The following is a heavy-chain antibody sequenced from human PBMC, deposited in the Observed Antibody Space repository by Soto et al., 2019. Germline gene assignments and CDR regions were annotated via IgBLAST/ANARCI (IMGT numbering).Heavy chain of an antibody. Sequence: PGGSLRLSCAASGFTFSSYAMSWVRQAPGKGLEWVSAISGSGGSTYYADSVKGRFTISRDNSKNTLYLQMNSLRAEDTAVYYCAKQQTRMITFGGVIVGRHAFDIWGQGTMVTVSS. CDR2: ISGSGGST. J-gene: IGHJ3*02. V-gene: IGHV3-23*01. D-gene: IGHD3-16*02. CDR3: AKQQTRMITFGGVIVGRHAFDI. CDR1: GFTFSSYA.